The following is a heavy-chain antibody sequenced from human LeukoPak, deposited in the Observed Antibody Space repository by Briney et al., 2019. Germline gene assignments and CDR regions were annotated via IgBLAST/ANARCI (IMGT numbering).Heavy chain of an antibody. CDR2: ISTFNGHT. D-gene: IGHD6-13*01. V-gene: IGHV1-18*01. CDR1: GYMFRNYG. Sequence: ASVKVSCKTSGYMFRNYGITWVRQAPGQGLEWMGWISTFNGHTKYTQSLRDRVTMTTDTSTSTIYMELRSLRSDDTAVYFCARGRQHLLQRYFYMDVWGKGTTVTISS. J-gene: IGHJ6*03. CDR3: ARGRQHLLQRYFYMDV.